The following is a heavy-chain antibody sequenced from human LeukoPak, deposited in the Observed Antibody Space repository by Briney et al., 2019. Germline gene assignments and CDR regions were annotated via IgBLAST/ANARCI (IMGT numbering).Heavy chain of an antibody. V-gene: IGHV4-31*03. D-gene: IGHD5-12*01. CDR3: AREIGGYDLSPHVDL. CDR1: GGSISSGGYY. Sequence: PSETLSLTCTVSGGSISSGGYYWSWIRQHPGKGLEWIGYIYHSGSTYYNPSLKSRVTISVDTSKNQFSLKLSSVTAADTAVYYCAREIGGYDLSPHVDLWGRGTLVTVSS. CDR2: IYHSGST. J-gene: IGHJ2*01.